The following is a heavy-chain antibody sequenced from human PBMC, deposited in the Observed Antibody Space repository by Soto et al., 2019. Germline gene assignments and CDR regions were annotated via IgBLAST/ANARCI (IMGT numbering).Heavy chain of an antibody. CDR2: IYTSGST. CDR3: ARESTVAGTDNWFDS. D-gene: IGHD6-13*01. J-gene: IGHJ5*01. CDR1: GAFISGYY. Sequence: QVQLQESGPGLVKPSETLSLTCTVSGAFISGYYWSWIRQPAGKGLEWIGRIYTSGSTKYSPSLKSRATMSVDTSKQQFSLKLNSVTAADTAVYYCARESTVAGTDNWFDSWGQGTLVTVSS. V-gene: IGHV4-4*07.